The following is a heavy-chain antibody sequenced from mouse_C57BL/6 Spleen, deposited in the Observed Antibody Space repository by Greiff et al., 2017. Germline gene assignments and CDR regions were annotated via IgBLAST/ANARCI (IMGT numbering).Heavy chain of an antibody. V-gene: IGHV1-81*01. CDR1: GYTFTSYG. CDR3: ARRRNDGYYAMDY. CDR2: IYPRSGNT. D-gene: IGHD2-3*01. J-gene: IGHJ4*01. Sequence: QVQLQQPGAELARPGASVKLSCKASGYTFTSYGISWVKQRTGQGLEWIGEIYPRSGNTYYNEKFKGKATLTADKASSTAYMGLRSLTSEDAEVYFCARRRNDGYYAMDYWGQGTSVTVSS.